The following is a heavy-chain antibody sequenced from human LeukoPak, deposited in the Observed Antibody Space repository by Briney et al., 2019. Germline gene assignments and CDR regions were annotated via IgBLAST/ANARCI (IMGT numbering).Heavy chain of an antibody. V-gene: IGHV3-48*03. CDR2: ISGSGNKI. CDR1: GFTFRTCE. Sequence: GGSLRLSCAASGFTFRTCEMIWVRQAPGKGLEWVSYISGSGNKIYYADSVKGRFTISRDNARNSLYLQMSSLRVEDTALYYCARESGLGVISPYSDFWGQGTLVTVSP. CDR3: ARESGLGVISPYSDF. D-gene: IGHD2-21*01. J-gene: IGHJ4*02.